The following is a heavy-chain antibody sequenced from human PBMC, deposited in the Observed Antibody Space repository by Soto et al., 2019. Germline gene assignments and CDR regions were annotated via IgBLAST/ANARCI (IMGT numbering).Heavy chain of an antibody. CDR2: ILPIFGTA. CDR1: GGTFSSSA. Sequence: SVKVSCKASGGTFSSSAISWDRQAPGQGLEWMGGILPIFGTANYAQKFQGRVTSTADESTSTAYMELSSLRSEDTAVYYCARVWLIPMTLGAGFDYWGQGCLVTV. V-gene: IGHV1-69*13. CDR3: ARVWLIPMTLGAGFDY. J-gene: IGHJ4*02. D-gene: IGHD6-25*01.